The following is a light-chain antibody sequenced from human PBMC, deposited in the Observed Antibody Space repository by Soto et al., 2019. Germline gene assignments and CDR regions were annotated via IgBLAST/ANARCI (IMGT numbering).Light chain of an antibody. V-gene: IGLV2-14*01. CDR2: EVS. CDR1: TSDVGAYEY. Sequence: QSALTQPASVSGSPGQSITISCTGTTSDVGAYEYVSWYQQHPGKAPKVIIYEVSARPSGVSNRFSGSKSGNTASLTISGLQAEDQADYYFRSYRGSDTPVFGGGTKLTVL. J-gene: IGLJ3*02. CDR3: RSYRGSDTPV.